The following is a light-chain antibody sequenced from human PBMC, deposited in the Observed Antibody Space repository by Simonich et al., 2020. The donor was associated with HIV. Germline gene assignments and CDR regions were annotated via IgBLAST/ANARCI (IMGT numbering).Light chain of an antibody. Sequence: EIVMTQSPATLSVSPGKRATLSGRASQSVSSNLAWYQQKPGLAPRLLIYGASSRATGVPARFSGSGSDTEFILTISSMQSEDFAVYFCQQYKDLILTFGGGTKVDIK. CDR1: QSVSSN. V-gene: IGKV3-15*01. J-gene: IGKJ4*01. CDR2: GAS. CDR3: QQYKDLILT.